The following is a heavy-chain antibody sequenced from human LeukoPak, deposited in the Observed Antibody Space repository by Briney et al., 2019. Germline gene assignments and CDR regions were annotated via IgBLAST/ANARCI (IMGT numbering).Heavy chain of an antibody. J-gene: IGHJ4*02. Sequence: GGSLRLSCAASGFTFSSYAMSWVRQAPGKGLEWVSAISGSGGSTYYADSVKGRFTISRDNSKNTLYLQMNSLRAEDTAVYYCARFRTWGDKAFDYWGQGTLVTVSS. D-gene: IGHD2-21*02. CDR1: GFTFSSYA. V-gene: IGHV3-23*01. CDR3: ARFRTWGDKAFDY. CDR2: ISGSGGST.